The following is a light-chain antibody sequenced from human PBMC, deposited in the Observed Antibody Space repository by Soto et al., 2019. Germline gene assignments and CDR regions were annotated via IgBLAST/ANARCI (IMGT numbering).Light chain of an antibody. CDR2: DVS. J-gene: IGLJ1*01. CDR3: SSYTAISAFYV. Sequence: QSVLTQPASVSGSPGQSITISCTGTSSDIGAYNYVSWYQHHPGTAPQLMIYDVSNRPSGVSNRFSGSKSGNTASLTISGLQADDEADYYCSSYTAISAFYVFGTGTKLTVL. V-gene: IGLV2-14*03. CDR1: SSDIGAYNY.